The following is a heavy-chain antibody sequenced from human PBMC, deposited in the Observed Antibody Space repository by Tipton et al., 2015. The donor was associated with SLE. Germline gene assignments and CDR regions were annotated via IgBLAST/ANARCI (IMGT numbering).Heavy chain of an antibody. CDR3: ARRADGFDI. J-gene: IGHJ3*02. Sequence: TLSLTCSVSGGSINSGGYYWSCIRQPAGKGLEWIGRIYTSGNTNHNPSHKSRVTVSADTSKNQFSLRLRSVTAADTAVYYCARRADGFDIWGQGTMVTVSS. CDR1: GGSINSGGYY. V-gene: IGHV4-61*02. CDR2: IYTSGNT.